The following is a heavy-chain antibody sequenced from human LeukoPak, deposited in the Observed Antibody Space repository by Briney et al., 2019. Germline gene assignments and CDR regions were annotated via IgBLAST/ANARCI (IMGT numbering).Heavy chain of an antibody. CDR1: EFTFSSHA. Sequence: GGSLRLSCAASEFTFSSHAMIWVRQAPGKGLEWVSSITSSSSDIFYADSVKGRFTISRDNAQNSLYLQMDSLRAEDTAVYYCARSPDAAGKNYFDYWGQGTLVTVSS. J-gene: IGHJ4*02. V-gene: IGHV3-21*01. CDR2: ITSSSSDI. CDR3: ARSPDAAGKNYFDY. D-gene: IGHD6-13*01.